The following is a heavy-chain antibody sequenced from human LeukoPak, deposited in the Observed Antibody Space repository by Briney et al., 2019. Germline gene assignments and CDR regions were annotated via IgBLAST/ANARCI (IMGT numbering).Heavy chain of an antibody. Sequence: GGSLRLSCTASGFTFDNYAMHWVRQAPGKGLEWVSGISWNSGSIDYADSVKGRFTISRDNAKNSLYLQMNSLRAEDTALYYCAKDQGYYYDTNGYSFWGQGTLVTVSS. V-gene: IGHV3-9*01. J-gene: IGHJ4*02. CDR3: AKDQGYYYDTNGYSF. D-gene: IGHD3-22*01. CDR1: GFTFDNYA. CDR2: ISWNSGSI.